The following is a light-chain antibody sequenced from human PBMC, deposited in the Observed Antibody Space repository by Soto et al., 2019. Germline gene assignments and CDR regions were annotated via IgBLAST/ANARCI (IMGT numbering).Light chain of an antibody. J-gene: IGKJ1*01. V-gene: IGKV3-15*01. CDR1: QSVSSN. CDR2: GAS. CDR3: QQYIIWPPWT. Sequence: EIVMTQSPATLSVSPGERATLSCRASQSVSSNLAWYQQKPGQAPRLLIYGASTRATGIPARFSGSGSGTEFTLTISILQYEELVVYYCQQYIIWPPWTCGQGTKVEIK.